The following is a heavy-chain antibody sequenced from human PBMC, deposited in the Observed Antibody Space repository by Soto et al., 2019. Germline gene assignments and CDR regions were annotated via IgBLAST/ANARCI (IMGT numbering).Heavy chain of an antibody. CDR1: GYTFTSYY. D-gene: IGHD6-13*01. CDR2: INPSGGST. V-gene: IGHV1-46*03. J-gene: IGHJ4*02. CDR3: ARFVAAAGHDY. Sequence: ASVKVSCKASGYTFTSYYMHWVRQAPGQGLEWMGIINPSGGSTSYAQKFQGRDNMTRDTSTSTVYIELSSLRSEDTAVYYCARFVAAAGHDYWGQGTLVTVSS.